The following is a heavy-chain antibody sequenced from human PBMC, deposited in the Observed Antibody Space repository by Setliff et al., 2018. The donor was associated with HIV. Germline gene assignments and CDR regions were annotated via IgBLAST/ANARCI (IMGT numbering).Heavy chain of an antibody. Sequence: ETLSLTCTVSGGSISSYYWSWIRQPPGKGLEWIGYIYTSGSTNYNPSLKSRVTISVDTSKNQFSLKLSSVTAADTAVYYCARQLDPNAFDIWGQGTMVTVSS. CDR2: IYTSGST. D-gene: IGHD3-3*01. V-gene: IGHV4-59*08. CDR1: GGSISSYY. J-gene: IGHJ3*02. CDR3: ARQLDPNAFDI.